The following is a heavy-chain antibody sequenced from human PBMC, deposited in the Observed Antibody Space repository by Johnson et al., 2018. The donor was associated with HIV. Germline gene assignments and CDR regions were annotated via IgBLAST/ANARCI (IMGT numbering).Heavy chain of an antibody. CDR2: IQYDGGTK. V-gene: IGHV3-30*02. CDR1: GFTFSSYG. D-gene: IGHD1-26*01. CDR3: ARSSGSYLDDAFDI. J-gene: IGHJ3*02. Sequence: QVQLVESGGGVVQPGGSLRLSCAASGFTFSSYGMHWVRQAPGKGLEWVAFIQYDGGTKYYADSLKGRFTISRDNSKNTLYLQMNILRAEDTAVYYCARSSGSYLDDAFDIWGQGTMVTVSS.